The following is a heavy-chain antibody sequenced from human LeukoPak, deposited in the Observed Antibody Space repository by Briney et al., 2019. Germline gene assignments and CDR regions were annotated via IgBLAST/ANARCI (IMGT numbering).Heavy chain of an antibody. D-gene: IGHD3-22*01. CDR2: ISGSGGST. CDR1: GFTFSSYA. J-gene: IGHJ4*02. CDR3: AKSYYYYDSSGYYY. V-gene: IGHV3-23*01. Sequence: PGGSPRLSCAASGFTFSSYAMSWVRQAPGKGLEWVSAISGSGGSTYYADSVKGRFTISRDNSKNTLYLQMNSLRAEDTAVYYCAKSYYYYDSSGYYYWGQGTLVTVSS.